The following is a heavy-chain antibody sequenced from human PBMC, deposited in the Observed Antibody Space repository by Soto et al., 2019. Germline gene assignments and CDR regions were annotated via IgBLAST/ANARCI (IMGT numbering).Heavy chain of an antibody. Sequence: PGGSLRLSCAASGFTFSSYAMHWVRQAPGKGLEWVAVISYDGSNKYYADSVKGRFTISRDNSENTLYLQMNSLRAEDTAVYYCARDWVRYFDWLSPYYGMDVWGQGTTVTVSS. V-gene: IGHV3-30-3*01. CDR1: GFTFSSYA. J-gene: IGHJ6*02. CDR3: ARDWVRYFDWLSPYYGMDV. CDR2: ISYDGSNK. D-gene: IGHD3-9*01.